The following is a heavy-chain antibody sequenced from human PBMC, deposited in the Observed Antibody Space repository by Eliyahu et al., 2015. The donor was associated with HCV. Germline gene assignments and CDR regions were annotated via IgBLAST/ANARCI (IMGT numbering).Heavy chain of an antibody. Sequence: EVQLVESGGGLVQPGGSLRLSCAASGFTFXXYSXXWVRQAPGKGLGWVSYISSSSSTIYYADSVKGRFTISRDNAKNSLYLQMNSLRDEDTAVYYCARDPTYYYDSSGYYYVGWFDPWGQGTLVTVSS. D-gene: IGHD3-22*01. V-gene: IGHV3-48*02. CDR1: GFTFXXYS. CDR2: ISSSSSTI. CDR3: ARDPTYYYDSSGYYYVGWFDP. J-gene: IGHJ5*02.